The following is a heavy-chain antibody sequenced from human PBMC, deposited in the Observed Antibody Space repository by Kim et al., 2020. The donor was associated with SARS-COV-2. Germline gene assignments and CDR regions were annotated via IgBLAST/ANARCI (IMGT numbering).Heavy chain of an antibody. J-gene: IGHJ4*02. CDR3: AKAPTSSGYYLGFDY. D-gene: IGHD3-22*01. V-gene: IGHV3-23*01. Sequence: DSGKVRCTISRDNSKNTLYLQMNSLRAEDTAVYYCAKAPTSSGYYLGFDYWGQGTLVTVSS.